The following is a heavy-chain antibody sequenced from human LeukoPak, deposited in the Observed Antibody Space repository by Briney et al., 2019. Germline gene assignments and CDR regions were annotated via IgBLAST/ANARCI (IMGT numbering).Heavy chain of an antibody. J-gene: IGHJ4*02. D-gene: IGHD3-10*01. CDR2: MNPNSGNT. CDR1: GYTFTSYD. V-gene: IGHV1-8*01. CDR3: ARGSSDLWFGELLYHY. Sequence: ASVKVSCKASGYTFTSYDINWVRQATGQGLEWMGWMNPNSGNTGYAQKLQGRVTMTRNTSISTAYMELSSLRSEDTAVYYCARGSSDLWFGELLYHYWGQGTLVTVSS.